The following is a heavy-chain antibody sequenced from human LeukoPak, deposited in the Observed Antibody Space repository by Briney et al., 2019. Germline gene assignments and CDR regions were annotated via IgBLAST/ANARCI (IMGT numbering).Heavy chain of an antibody. J-gene: IGHJ5*02. CDR3: ARDLAHYYDSSGYYQGGGWFDP. D-gene: IGHD3-22*01. Sequence: PGGSLRLSCAASGFTFSDYYMSWIRQAPWKGLEWVSYISSSGSTIYYADSVKGRFTISRDNAKNSLYLQMNSLRAEDTAVYYCARDLAHYYDSSGYYQGGGWFDPWGQGTLVTVSS. CDR1: GFTFSDYY. V-gene: IGHV3-11*01. CDR2: ISSSGSTI.